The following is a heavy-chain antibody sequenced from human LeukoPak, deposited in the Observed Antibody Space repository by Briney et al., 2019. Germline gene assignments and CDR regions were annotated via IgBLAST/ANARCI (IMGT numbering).Heavy chain of an antibody. CDR1: GYTFTSYG. D-gene: IGHD6-19*01. CDR2: ISAYNGNT. Sequence: ASVKVSCKASGYTFTSYGISWVRQAPGQGLEWMRWISAYNGNTNYAQKLQGRVTMTTDTSTSTAYMELRSLRSDDTAVYYCARATGRGGWYYFDYWGQGTLVTVSS. J-gene: IGHJ4*02. V-gene: IGHV1-18*01. CDR3: ARATGRGGWYYFDY.